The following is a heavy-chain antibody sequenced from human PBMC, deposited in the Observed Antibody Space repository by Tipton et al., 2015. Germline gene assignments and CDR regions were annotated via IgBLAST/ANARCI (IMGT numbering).Heavy chain of an antibody. D-gene: IGHD6-19*01. CDR2: IFHSGST. J-gene: IGHJ2*01. V-gene: IGHV4-61*01. CDR1: GGSVSSYNYF. CDR3: GRVSGRSGWERDYRFIDF. Sequence: TLSLTCTVSGGSVSSYNYFWSWIRQPPGKGLEWNGYIFHSGSTDYNPSLRSRITVSLGTSNNQVSLRLSSVTAADTASYYCGRVSGRSGWERDYRFIDFWGRGTLVTVSS.